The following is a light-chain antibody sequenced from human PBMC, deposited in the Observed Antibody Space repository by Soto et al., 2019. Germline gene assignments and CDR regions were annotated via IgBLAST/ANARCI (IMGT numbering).Light chain of an antibody. CDR2: KAS. Sequence: DIQMTQSPSTLSASVGDRVTITCRASQSISSWLAWYQQKPGKAPKLLIYKASSLESGVPSRFRGSGSGTEFNLTISSLQPDAFATYYCQQYNSFPWTFGQGTKVDIK. CDR1: QSISSW. J-gene: IGKJ1*01. V-gene: IGKV1-5*03. CDR3: QQYNSFPWT.